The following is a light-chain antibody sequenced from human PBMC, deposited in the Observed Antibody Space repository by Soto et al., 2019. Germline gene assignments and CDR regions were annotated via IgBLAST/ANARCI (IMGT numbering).Light chain of an antibody. CDR3: MQALQTPRT. Sequence: DIVMTQSPLSLPVTPGEAVSISCRSSQSLLHKNGNNYFNWYLQKPGQSPQVLIYMGFKRASGVPDRFSGSGSGKYFTLKISRVEAEDAGVYYCMQALQTPRTFGQGTKVEIK. CDR1: QSLLHKNGNNY. CDR2: MGF. J-gene: IGKJ1*01. V-gene: IGKV2-28*01.